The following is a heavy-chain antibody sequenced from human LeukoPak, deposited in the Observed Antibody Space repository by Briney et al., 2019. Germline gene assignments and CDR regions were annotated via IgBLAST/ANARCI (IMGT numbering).Heavy chain of an antibody. V-gene: IGHV5-51*01. J-gene: IGHJ3*01. D-gene: IGHD6-13*01. CDR2: IYPGDSDT. CDR3: ARLATAGHDVFDV. CDR1: GYTFANYW. Sequence: GESLKISCKGSGYTFANYWIGWVRQMPGKGLEWMGIIYPGDSDTRYSPSFQGQVTISADKSISTAFLQWSSLKASDTAMYYCARLATAGHDVFDVWGQGTMVTVSS.